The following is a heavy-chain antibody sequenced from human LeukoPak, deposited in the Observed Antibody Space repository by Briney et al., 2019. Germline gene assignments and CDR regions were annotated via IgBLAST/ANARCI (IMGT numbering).Heavy chain of an antibody. D-gene: IGHD2/OR15-2a*01. CDR2: ISYDGSNK. Sequence: ETGGSLRLSCAASGLTFSSYAMHWVRQAPGKGLEWVAVISYDGSNKYYADSVKGRFTISRDNSKNTLYLQMNSLRAEDTAVYYCARAFGWFDPWGQGTLVTVSS. CDR3: ARAFGWFDP. CDR1: GLTFSSYA. J-gene: IGHJ5*02. V-gene: IGHV3-30*01.